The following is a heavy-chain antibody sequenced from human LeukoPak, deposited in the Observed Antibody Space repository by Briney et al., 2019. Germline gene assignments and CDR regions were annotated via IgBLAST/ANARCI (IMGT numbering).Heavy chain of an antibody. CDR2: ISSSGSTI. J-gene: IGHJ2*01. CDR3: ARGGGTYLDWYFDF. V-gene: IGHV3-48*03. D-gene: IGHD2-21*01. Sequence: GGSPRLSCAASGFTFSSYEMNWVRQAPGKGLEWVSYISSSGSTIYYADSVKCRFTISRDNAENSLYLQLNSLRAEDMAFYYCARGGGTYLDWYFDFWGRGTLVTVSS. CDR1: GFTFSSYE.